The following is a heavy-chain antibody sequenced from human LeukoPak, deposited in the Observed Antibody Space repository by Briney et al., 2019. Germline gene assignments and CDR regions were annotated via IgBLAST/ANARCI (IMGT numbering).Heavy chain of an antibody. Sequence: PGGSLSLSCAAPGFTVSNNYMSWVRQAPGKGMEWVSISYSDSNTNYADSVKGRFTISRDTSQNTLSLQMNSLRAEDTAVYYCVRKNRDFNATFDIWGQGTVVTVSS. CDR1: GFTVSNNY. J-gene: IGHJ3*02. CDR3: VRKNRDFNATFDI. V-gene: IGHV3-53*01. CDR2: SYSDSNT. D-gene: IGHD1-14*01.